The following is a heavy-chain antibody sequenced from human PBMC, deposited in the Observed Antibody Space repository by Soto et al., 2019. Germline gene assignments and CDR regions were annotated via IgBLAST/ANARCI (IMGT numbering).Heavy chain of an antibody. J-gene: IGHJ6*02. V-gene: IGHV3-21*01. CDR3: ARSGARGGMDV. CDR1: GFTFSS. Sequence: EVQLVESGGGLAKPGGSLTLSCEASGFTFSSMNWVRQAPGKGLEWVSSIDTSSTYIYYADSVKGRFTISRDNAKNSLYLQMNSLRVEDTAVYYCARSGARGGMDVWGQGTTVTVS. D-gene: IGHD2-15*01. CDR2: IDTSSTYI.